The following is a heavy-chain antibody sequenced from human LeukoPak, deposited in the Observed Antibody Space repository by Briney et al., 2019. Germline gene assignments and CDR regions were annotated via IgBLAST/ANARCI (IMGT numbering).Heavy chain of an antibody. D-gene: IGHD5-18*01. Sequence: PGGSLRLSCAASGFTFSSYSMNWVRQAPGEGLEGVSSISSSSSYIYYADSVKGRFTISRDNAKNSLYLQMNSLRAEDTAVYYCARSTAMVDYWGQGTLVTVSS. V-gene: IGHV3-21*01. CDR3: ARSTAMVDY. CDR2: ISSSSSYI. J-gene: IGHJ4*02. CDR1: GFTFSSYS.